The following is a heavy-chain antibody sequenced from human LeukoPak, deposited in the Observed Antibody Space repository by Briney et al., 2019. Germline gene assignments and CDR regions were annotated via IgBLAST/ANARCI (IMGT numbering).Heavy chain of an antibody. CDR3: ARGRRYCSSTSCSSPLDY. V-gene: IGHV3-33*01. CDR1: GFTFSSYG. Sequence: GRSLKLSCAASGFTFSSYGMHWVRQAPGKGLEWVAVIWYDGSNKYYADSVKGRFTISRDNSKNTLYLQMNSLRAEDTAEYYCARGRRYCSSTSCSSPLDYWGQGTLVTVSS. D-gene: IGHD2-2*01. J-gene: IGHJ4*02. CDR2: IWYDGSNK.